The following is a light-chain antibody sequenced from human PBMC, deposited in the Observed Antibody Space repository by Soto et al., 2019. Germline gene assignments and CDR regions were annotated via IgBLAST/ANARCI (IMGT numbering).Light chain of an antibody. J-gene: IGKJ2*01. CDR3: QQSYRTPYT. Sequence: DIQMTQSPSSLSASVGDRVTITCRASQIISSYLNWYQQKPGKAPKLLIYAASSLQSGVPSRFSGSGSGTDFTLTISSLQPEDFATYYCQQSYRTPYTFGQGNKLEIK. V-gene: IGKV1-39*01. CDR2: AAS. CDR1: QIISSY.